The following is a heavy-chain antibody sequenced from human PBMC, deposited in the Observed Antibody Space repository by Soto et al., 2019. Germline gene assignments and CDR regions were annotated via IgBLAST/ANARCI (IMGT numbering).Heavy chain of an antibody. D-gene: IGHD1-26*01. CDR2: ISSSGSTI. CDR1: GFTSSRYE. J-gene: IGHJ6*02. V-gene: IGHV3-48*03. CDR3: ERDVGDYYDYGMDV. Sequence: GGSLRLSCAASGFTSSRYEMNWVRRAPGQGLEWVSYISSSGSTIYSADSVKGRFTISRDNAKNSLYLQMNSLRAEDTAVYYWERDVGDYYDYGMDVWGQGTTVTVSS.